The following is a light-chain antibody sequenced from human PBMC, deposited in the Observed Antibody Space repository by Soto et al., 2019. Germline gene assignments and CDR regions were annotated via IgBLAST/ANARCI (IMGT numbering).Light chain of an antibody. CDR3: QQRGNWPRT. CDR1: QSVSSY. Sequence: EIVLTQSPATLSLSPGERATLSCRASQSVSSYLAWYQQKLGQAPRLLIYDASKRATGIPARFSGSGSGTDFTLTISNLELEDFAVYYCQQRGNWPRTFGQGTKVDIK. CDR2: DAS. J-gene: IGKJ1*01. V-gene: IGKV3-11*01.